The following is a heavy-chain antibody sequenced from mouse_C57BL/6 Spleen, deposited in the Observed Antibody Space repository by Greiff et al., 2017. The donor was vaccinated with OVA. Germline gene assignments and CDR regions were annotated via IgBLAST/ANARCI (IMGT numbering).Heavy chain of an antibody. CDR1: GFSLTSYG. V-gene: IGHV2-2*01. CDR3: ARERELLYFDY. J-gene: IGHJ2*01. Sequence: QVQLQQSGPGLVQPSQSLSITCTVSGFSLTSYGVHWVRQSPGKGLEWLGVIWSGGSTDYNAAFISRLSISKDNSKSQVFFKMNSLQADDTAIYYCARERELLYFDYWGQGTTLTVSS. CDR2: IWSGGST.